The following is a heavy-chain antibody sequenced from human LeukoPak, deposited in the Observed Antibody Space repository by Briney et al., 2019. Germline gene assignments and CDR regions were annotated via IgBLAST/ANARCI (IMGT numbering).Heavy chain of an antibody. D-gene: IGHD5-18*01. V-gene: IGHV3-23*01. CDR3: AKSEYSCGPYYYYYYMDV. Sequence: PGGSLRLSCATSGFTFSNFRMSWVRQVPGKGLEWVSGISNSADVTYYADSVKGRFTISRDNSKNTLYLQMNSLRAEDTAVYYCAKSEYSCGPYYYYYYMDVWGKGTTVTVSS. J-gene: IGHJ6*03. CDR1: GFTFSNFR. CDR2: ISNSADVT.